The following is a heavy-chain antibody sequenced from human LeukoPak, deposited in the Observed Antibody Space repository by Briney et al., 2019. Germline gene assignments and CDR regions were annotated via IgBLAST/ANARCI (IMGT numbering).Heavy chain of an antibody. D-gene: IGHD6-13*01. V-gene: IGHV3-30-3*01. Sequence: GGSLRLSCAASGFTFSSYTMNWVRQAPGKGLEWVAVISYDGSNKYYADSVKGRFTISRDNSKNTLYLQMNSLRAEDTAVYYCARAQIAAAIFDYWGQGTLVTVSS. CDR3: ARAQIAAAIFDY. CDR1: GFTFSSYT. J-gene: IGHJ4*02. CDR2: ISYDGSNK.